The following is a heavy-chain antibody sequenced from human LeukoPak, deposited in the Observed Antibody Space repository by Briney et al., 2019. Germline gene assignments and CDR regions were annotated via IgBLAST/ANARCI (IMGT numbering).Heavy chain of an antibody. CDR2: IYYSGST. CDR1: GGSISSSSYY. Sequence: PSETLSLTCTVSGGSISSSSYYWGWIRQPPGKGLEWIGSIYYSGSTYHNPSLKSRVTISVGTSKNQFSLNLNSVTAADTAVYFCARDEGSAYPFDYWGQGTLVTVSS. V-gene: IGHV4-39*07. D-gene: IGHD3-22*01. CDR3: ARDEGSAYPFDY. J-gene: IGHJ4*02.